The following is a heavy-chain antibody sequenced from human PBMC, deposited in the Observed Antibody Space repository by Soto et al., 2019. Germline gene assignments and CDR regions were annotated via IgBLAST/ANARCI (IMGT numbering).Heavy chain of an antibody. Sequence: SQTLSLTCAISGDSVSSNSADWNWIRQSPSRGLEWLGRTYYRSKWYNDYAVSVKSRITINPDTSKNQFSLQLNSVTPEDTAVYYCAREEEIAVAGNNWFDPWGQEPWSPSP. CDR2: TYYRSKWYN. J-gene: IGHJ5*02. CDR1: GDSVSSNSAD. V-gene: IGHV6-1*01. CDR3: AREEEIAVAGNNWFDP. D-gene: IGHD6-19*01.